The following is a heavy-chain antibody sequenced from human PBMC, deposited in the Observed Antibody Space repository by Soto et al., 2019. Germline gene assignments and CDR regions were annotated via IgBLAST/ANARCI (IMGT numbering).Heavy chain of an antibody. CDR1: GGTFSSYA. Sequence: ASVTGSCTAAGGTFSSYASGWGRQAPGQGLEWMGGIIPIFGTANYAQKFQGRVTITADESTSTAYMELSSLRSEDTAVYYCARSKSSMGSSWYPIYAFDIWGQGTMVTVSS. D-gene: IGHD6-13*01. CDR2: IIPIFGTA. CDR3: ARSKSSMGSSWYPIYAFDI. J-gene: IGHJ3*02. V-gene: IGHV1-69*01.